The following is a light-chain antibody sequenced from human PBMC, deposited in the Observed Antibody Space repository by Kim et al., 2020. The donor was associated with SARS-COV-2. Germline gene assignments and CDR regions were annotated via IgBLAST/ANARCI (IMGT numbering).Light chain of an antibody. Sequence: EIVLTQSPGTLSLSPGERVTLSCRASQTVSSSYLAWYQQKPGQAPRLLIYATSSRATGIPDRFSGSGSGTDFTLTISRLEPEDFAVYYCQKYDNLITFGQGTRLEIK. CDR2: ATS. CDR1: QTVSSSY. CDR3: QKYDNLIT. J-gene: IGKJ5*01. V-gene: IGKV3-20*01.